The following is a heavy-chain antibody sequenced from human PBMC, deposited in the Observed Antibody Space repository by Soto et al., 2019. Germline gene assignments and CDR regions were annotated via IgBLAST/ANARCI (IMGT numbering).Heavy chain of an antibody. J-gene: IGHJ6*03. D-gene: IGHD1-26*01. V-gene: IGHV1-18*01. Sequence: ASVKVSCKASGYTFTSYGISWVRQAPGQGLERMGWISAYNGNTNYAQKLQGRVTMTTDSSTSTAYMELRSLISDDTAVYYCARVAKERQNYYYYYYMDFWGKGTTVTVSS. CDR2: ISAYNGNT. CDR1: GYTFTSYG. CDR3: ARVAKERQNYYYYYYMDF.